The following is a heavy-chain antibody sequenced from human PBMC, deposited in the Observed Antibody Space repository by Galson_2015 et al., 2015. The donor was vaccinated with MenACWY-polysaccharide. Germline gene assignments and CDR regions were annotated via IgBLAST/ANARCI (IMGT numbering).Heavy chain of an antibody. V-gene: IGHV3-30*18. CDR2: ISYDGSNK. D-gene: IGHD4-17*01. CDR1: GSTFSSYG. J-gene: IGHJ6*02. CDR3: AKDPWFTVTTDSWLSTTPNYYYYGMDV. Sequence: SLRLSCAASGSTFSSYGMHWVRQAPGKGLEWVAVISYDGSNKYYADSVKGRFTVSRDNSKNTLYLQMNSLRAEDTAVYYCAKDPWFTVTTDSWLSTTPNYYYYGMDVWGQGTTVTVSS.